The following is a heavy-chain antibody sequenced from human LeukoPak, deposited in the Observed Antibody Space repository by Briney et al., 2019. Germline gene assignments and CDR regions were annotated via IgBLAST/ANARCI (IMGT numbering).Heavy chain of an antibody. CDR1: GFAFSTYN. Sequence: GGSLRLSCAASGFAFSTYNMNWVRQTPGKGLEWVSAISASGDITHYADSVKGRFTISRDNSKSTLFLQMNSLRAEDTAVYYCAKEGWSDYWGQGTLVTVSS. J-gene: IGHJ4*02. D-gene: IGHD2-8*01. CDR2: ISASGDIT. CDR3: AKEGWSDY. V-gene: IGHV3-23*01.